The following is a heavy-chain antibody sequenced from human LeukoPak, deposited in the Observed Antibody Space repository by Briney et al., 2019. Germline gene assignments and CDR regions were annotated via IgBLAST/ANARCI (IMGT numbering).Heavy chain of an antibody. V-gene: IGHV3-23*01. CDR1: GFTFSSYA. D-gene: IGHD5-18*01. CDR3: AKDIQLWLEGEGY. CDR2: ISGSGGST. J-gene: IGHJ4*02. Sequence: QPGGSLRLSYAASGFTFSSYAMSWVRQAPGKGLEWVSGISGSGGSTYYADSVKGRFTISRDNSKNTLYLQLNSLRVEDTAVYYCAKDIQLWLEGEGYWGQGTLVTVSS.